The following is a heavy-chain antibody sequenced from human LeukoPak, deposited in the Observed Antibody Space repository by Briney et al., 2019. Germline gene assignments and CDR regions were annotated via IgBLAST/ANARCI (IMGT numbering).Heavy chain of an antibody. Sequence: ASVKVSCKASGYTFTSYYMHWVRQAPGQGLEWMGWINPNSGGTNYAQKFQGRVTMTRDTSISTAYMELSRLRSDDTAVYYCARVNQLPSPFDYWGQGTLVTVSS. V-gene: IGHV1-2*02. D-gene: IGHD2-2*01. CDR1: GYTFTSYY. CDR2: INPNSGGT. CDR3: ARVNQLPSPFDY. J-gene: IGHJ4*02.